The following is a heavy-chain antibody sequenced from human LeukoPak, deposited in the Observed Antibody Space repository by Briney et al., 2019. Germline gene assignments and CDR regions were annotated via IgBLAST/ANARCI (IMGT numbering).Heavy chain of an antibody. CDR2: IKSDGSST. CDR1: GFTFGSYW. D-gene: IGHD5-24*01. CDR3: ARERDGRFFDY. Sequence: GGSLRLSCAAFGFTFGSYWMHWVRQAPGKGLVWVSRIKSDGSSTAYADSVKGRFTISRDNSKNSLHPQMNTLRAEDTAVYYCARERDGRFFDYWGQGTPVTVSS. J-gene: IGHJ4*02. V-gene: IGHV3-74*03.